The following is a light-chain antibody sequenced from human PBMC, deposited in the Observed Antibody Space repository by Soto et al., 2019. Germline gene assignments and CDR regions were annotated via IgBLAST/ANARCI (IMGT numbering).Light chain of an antibody. Sequence: IQVTHSQSSLSASVGDRVTITCRASQGLSSYLAWYQQKPGKAPKLLIYAASTLQSGVPSRFSGSGSETDFTLTISSLQAEDSATYYCQQVNSYPLTFGGGTKVDI. CDR1: QGLSSY. CDR3: QQVNSYPLT. CDR2: AAS. V-gene: IGKV1-9*01. J-gene: IGKJ4*01.